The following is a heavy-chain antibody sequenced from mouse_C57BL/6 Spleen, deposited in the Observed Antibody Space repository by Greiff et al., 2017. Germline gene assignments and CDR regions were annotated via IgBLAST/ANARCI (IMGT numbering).Heavy chain of an antibody. CDR2: IDPETGGT. J-gene: IGHJ2*01. V-gene: IGHV1-15*01. D-gene: IGHD1-2*01. Sequence: QVQLKESGAELVRPGASVTLSCKASGYTFTDYEMHWVKQTPVHGLEWIGAIDPETGGTAYNQKFKGKAILTADKSSSTAYMELRSLTSEDSAVYYCTRYGTTAPFDYWGQGTTLTVSS. CDR1: GYTFTDYE. CDR3: TRYGTTAPFDY.